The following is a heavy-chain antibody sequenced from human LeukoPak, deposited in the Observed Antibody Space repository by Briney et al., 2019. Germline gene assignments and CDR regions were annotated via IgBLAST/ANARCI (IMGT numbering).Heavy chain of an antibody. CDR1: GFTFSSYS. J-gene: IGHJ5*02. CDR3: ARDTAASGSYYIFLP. Sequence: GGSLRLSCAASGFTFSSYSMHWVRQAPGKGLEWVASIKQDGSEKYYVDSVKGRFTISRDNAKNSLYLQMNSLRAEDTAVYYCARDTAASGSYYIFLPWVQGAMVSVSS. V-gene: IGHV3-7*01. CDR2: IKQDGSEK. D-gene: IGHD3-10*01.